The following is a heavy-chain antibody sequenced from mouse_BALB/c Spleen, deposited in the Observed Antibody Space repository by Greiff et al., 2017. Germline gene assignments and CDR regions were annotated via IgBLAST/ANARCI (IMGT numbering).Heavy chain of an antibody. CDR3: TRQSGLRGFAY. D-gene: IGHD3-1*01. V-gene: IGHV1S81*02. CDR1: GYSFTGYF. J-gene: IGHJ3*01. Sequence: VQLQQSGPELVKPGASVKISCKASGYSFTGYFMNWVKQRPGQGLEWIGGINPSNGGTNFNEKFKSKATLTVDKSSSTAYMQLSSLTSEDSAVYYCTRQSGLRGFAYWGQGTLVTVSA. CDR2: INPSNGGT.